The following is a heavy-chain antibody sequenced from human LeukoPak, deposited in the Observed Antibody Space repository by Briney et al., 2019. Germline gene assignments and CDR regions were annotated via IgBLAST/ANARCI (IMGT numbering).Heavy chain of an antibody. J-gene: IGHJ4*02. CDR3: ARDTRTFDY. CDR2: IKQDGSEK. V-gene: IGHV3-7*01. Sequence: GGSLRLSCAASGFTFSSYRMNWVRQAPGKGLEWVANIKQDGSEKYYVDSMKGRFTISRDNAKNSLFLQMNSLRAEDTAVYYCARDTRTFDYWGQGTLVTVS. D-gene: IGHD1-26*01. CDR1: GFTFSSYR.